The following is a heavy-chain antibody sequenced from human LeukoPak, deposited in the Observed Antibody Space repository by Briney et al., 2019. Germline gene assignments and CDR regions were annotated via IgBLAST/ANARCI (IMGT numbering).Heavy chain of an antibody. J-gene: IGHJ4*02. CDR3: ARALDSSSSRYQAFEE. CDR1: GFTFSNYW. D-gene: IGHD2-2*01. V-gene: IGHV3-7*01. Sequence: PGGSLRLXCAASGFTFSNYWMSWVRQAPGKELEWVANIKQDESEKYYVDSVKGRFTISRDNAKSSLYLQMNSLRAEDTAVYYCARALDSSSSRYQAFEEWGQGTLVTVSS. CDR2: IKQDESEK.